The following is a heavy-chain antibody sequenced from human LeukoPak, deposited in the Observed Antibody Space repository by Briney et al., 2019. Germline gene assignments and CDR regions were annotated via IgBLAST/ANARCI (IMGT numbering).Heavy chain of an antibody. V-gene: IGHV1-69*13. D-gene: IGHD3-3*01. CDR1: GVTFSNHA. CDR3: ARSAGPIFGVVIIDYHFYYMDV. Sequence: SVKVSCKASGVTFSNHAISWVRQAPGQGLEWMGGIIPILNTPNYAQKFQGRVTIIADESTSTAYMELSSLRAEDTAVYYCARSAGPIFGVVIIDYHFYYMDVWGKGTTVIVSS. J-gene: IGHJ6*03. CDR2: IIPILNTP.